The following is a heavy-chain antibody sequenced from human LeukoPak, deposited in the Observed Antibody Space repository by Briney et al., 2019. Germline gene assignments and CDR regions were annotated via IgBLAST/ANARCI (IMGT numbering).Heavy chain of an antibody. D-gene: IGHD2-15*01. V-gene: IGHV3-23*03. CDR2: IYSGGST. J-gene: IGHJ4*02. CDR1: GFTFSSYA. Sequence: PGGSLRLSCAASGFTFSSYAMSWVRQAPGKGLEWVSVIYSGGSTYYADSVKGRFTISRDNSKNTLYLQMNSLRAEDTAVYYCAKDMASSWHWGYWGQGTLVTVSS. CDR3: AKDMASSWHWGY.